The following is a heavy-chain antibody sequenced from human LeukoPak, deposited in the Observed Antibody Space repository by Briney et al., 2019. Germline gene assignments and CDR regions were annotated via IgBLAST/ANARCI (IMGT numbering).Heavy chain of an antibody. Sequence: SQTLSLTCTVSGGSISSGGYYWRWIRQHPGKGLEWIGYIYYSGSTYYNPSLKSRVTISVDTSKNQFSLKLSSVTAADTAVYYCARSDKSGSYSGFDYWGQGTLVTVSS. J-gene: IGHJ4*02. CDR3: ARSDKSGSYSGFDY. CDR1: GGSISSGGYY. D-gene: IGHD1-26*01. V-gene: IGHV4-31*03. CDR2: IYYSGST.